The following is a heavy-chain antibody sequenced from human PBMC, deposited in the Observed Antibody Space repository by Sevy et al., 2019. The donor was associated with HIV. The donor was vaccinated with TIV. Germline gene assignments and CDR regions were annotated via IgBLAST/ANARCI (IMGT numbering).Heavy chain of an antibody. V-gene: IGHV3-9*01. CDR3: AKDLLPYGSGSYPLDY. D-gene: IGHD3-10*01. CDR2: IGWNSGSV. J-gene: IGHJ4*02. CDR1: GFRFEDYG. Sequence: GGSLRLSCAASGFRFEDYGMHWVRRAPGKGLEWVSGIGWNSGSVGYAAPVKGRFTISRDNAKNLLYLQMNSLTSEDTALYYCAKDLLPYGSGSYPLDYWGQGTVVTVSS.